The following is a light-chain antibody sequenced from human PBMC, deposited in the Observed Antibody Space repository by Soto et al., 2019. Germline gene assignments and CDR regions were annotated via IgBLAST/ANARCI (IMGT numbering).Light chain of an antibody. V-gene: IGKV3-20*01. J-gene: IGKJ4*01. CDR1: QAVRSEY. CDR3: HQYGNSPLT. Sequence: EIVVTQSPVTLSLSPGERATLSCRASQAVRSEYFAWYQQKPGQPPRLLIFGVSTRATGIPDRFSGGGSGTDFTLTISRLEPEDFALYYCHQYGNSPLTFGGGTKVDIK. CDR2: GVS.